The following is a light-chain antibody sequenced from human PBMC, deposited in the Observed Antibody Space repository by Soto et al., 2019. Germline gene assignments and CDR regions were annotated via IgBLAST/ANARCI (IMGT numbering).Light chain of an antibody. V-gene: IGKV1-5*03. CDR3: QHYNSYSEA. J-gene: IGKJ1*01. CDR2: KAS. CDR1: QTISSW. Sequence: DIQMTQSPSTLSGSVGDRVTITCRASQTISSWLAWYQQKPGKAPKLLIYKASTLKSGVPSRFSGSGSGTEFTLTISSPQPDDCATYYCQHYNSYSEAFGQGTQVELK.